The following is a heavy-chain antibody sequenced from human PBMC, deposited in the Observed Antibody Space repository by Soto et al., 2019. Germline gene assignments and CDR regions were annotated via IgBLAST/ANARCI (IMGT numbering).Heavy chain of an antibody. CDR1: GFTFSSYG. CDR2: ISYDGSNK. CDR3: AQDRGEWELPGHFDY. J-gene: IGHJ4*02. V-gene: IGHV3-30*18. D-gene: IGHD1-26*01. Sequence: QVQLVESGGGVVQPGRSLRLSCAASGFTFSSYGMHWVRQAPGKGLEWVAVISYDGSNKYYADSVKGRFTISRDNSKNTLYLQMNSLRAEDTAVYYCAQDRGEWELPGHFDYWGQGTLVTVSS.